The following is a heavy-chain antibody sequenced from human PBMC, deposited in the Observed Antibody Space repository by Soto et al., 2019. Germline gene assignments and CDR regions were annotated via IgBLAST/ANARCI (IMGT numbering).Heavy chain of an antibody. D-gene: IGHD2-21*01. V-gene: IGHV4-31*03. Sequence: SETLSLTCSVSGDSLTIGGHYWTWIRQHPGKGLEWIGYIYHSVSTYYSPSLKSRVTISVDTSENQFSLKLTSMTAADTAVYYCARPYDNWFDPWGQGTLVTSPQ. J-gene: IGHJ5*02. CDR1: GDSLTIGGHY. CDR3: ARPYDNWFDP. CDR2: IYHSVST.